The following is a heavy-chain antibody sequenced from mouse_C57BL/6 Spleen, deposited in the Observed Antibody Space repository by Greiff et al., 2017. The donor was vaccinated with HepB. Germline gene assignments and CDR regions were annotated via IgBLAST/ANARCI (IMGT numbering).Heavy chain of an antibody. CDR3: ARGGDSSGYVDY. J-gene: IGHJ2*01. D-gene: IGHD3-2*02. Sequence: QVQLQQSGPELVKPGASVKISCKASGYAFSSSGMNWVKQRPGKGLEWIGRIYPGDGDTNYNGKFKGKATLTADKSSSTAYMQLSSLTSEDSAVYFCARGGDSSGYVDYWGQGTTLTVSS. CDR1: GYAFSSSG. CDR2: IYPGDGDT. V-gene: IGHV1-82*01.